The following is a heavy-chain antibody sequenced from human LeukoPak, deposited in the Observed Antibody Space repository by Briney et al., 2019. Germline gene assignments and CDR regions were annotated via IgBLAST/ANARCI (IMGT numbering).Heavy chain of an antibody. CDR2: ISGSGGST. J-gene: IGHJ5*02. CDR1: GFTVSSNY. CDR3: AKDSAVELGFDP. D-gene: IGHD1-7*01. Sequence: PGGSLRLSCAASGFTVSSNYMSWVRQAPGKGLEWVSAISGSGGSTYYADSVKGRFTISRDNSKNTLYLQMNSLRAEDTAVYYCAKDSAVELGFDPWGQGTLVTVSS. V-gene: IGHV3-23*01.